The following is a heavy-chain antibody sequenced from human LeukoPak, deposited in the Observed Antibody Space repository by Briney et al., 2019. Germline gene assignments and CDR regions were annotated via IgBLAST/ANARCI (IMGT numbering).Heavy chain of an antibody. Sequence: PSETLSLTCTVSGDSISGYYWSWIRQPPGNRLGWLGYVYSSGSTKYNPSVESRVTMSIDTSKNQFSLKLNSLTAADTAVYFCSRYRRNNDYYLDDWGQGTLVTVSS. CDR1: GDSISGYY. CDR2: VYSSGST. J-gene: IGHJ4*02. CDR3: SRYRRNNDYYLDD. D-gene: IGHD2-8*01. V-gene: IGHV4-59*01.